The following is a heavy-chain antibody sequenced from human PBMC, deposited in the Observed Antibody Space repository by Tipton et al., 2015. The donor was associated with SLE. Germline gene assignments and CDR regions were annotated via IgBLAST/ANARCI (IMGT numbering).Heavy chain of an antibody. Sequence: SLRLSCAASGFTFTGYGMHWVRQAPGKGLEWVTFIRYDGTEKYYADSVKGRFTISRDNSKNTLYLQMNSLRAEDTAVYYCARFRTSGPLDYWGQGTLVTVSS. J-gene: IGHJ4*02. V-gene: IGHV3-30*12. CDR2: IRYDGTEK. CDR1: GFTFTGYG. CDR3: ARFRTSGPLDY. D-gene: IGHD6-6*01.